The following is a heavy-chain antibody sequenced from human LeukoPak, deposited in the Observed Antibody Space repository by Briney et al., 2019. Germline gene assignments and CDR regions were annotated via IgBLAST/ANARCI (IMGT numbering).Heavy chain of an antibody. CDR3: ARDGADNSGYYFGSL. J-gene: IGHJ3*01. Sequence: GGSLRLSCAVSGFTFSSDWMIWVRQAPGKGLEWVANINPDGSEKNYVDSVRGRFTISTDNSKNTLYLQMNSLRVEDTAVYYCARDGADNSGYYFGSLWGQGTVVTVSS. V-gene: IGHV3-7*03. CDR2: INPDGSEK. CDR1: GFTFSSDW. D-gene: IGHD3-22*01.